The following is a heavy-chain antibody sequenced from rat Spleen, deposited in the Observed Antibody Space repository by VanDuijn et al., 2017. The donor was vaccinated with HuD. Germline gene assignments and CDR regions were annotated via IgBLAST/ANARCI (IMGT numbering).Heavy chain of an antibody. D-gene: IGHD2-7*01. Sequence: EVQLVESDGGLVQPGRSLKLSCAASGFTFNDCYMAWVRQAPTKGLEWVATISYDGSSTYYRDSVKGRFTISRDNAKSTLYLQMDSRRSEDTATYYCARQGYLRDWYFDFWGPGTMVAVSS. CDR3: ARQGYLRDWYFDF. V-gene: IGHV5-29*01. CDR2: ISYDGSST. CDR1: GFTFNDCY. J-gene: IGHJ1*01.